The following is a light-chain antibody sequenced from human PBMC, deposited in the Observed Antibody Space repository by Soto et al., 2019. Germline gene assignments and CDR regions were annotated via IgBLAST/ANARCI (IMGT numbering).Light chain of an antibody. Sequence: DIVMTQSPLSLPVTPGEPASISCRSSQSLLHSNGYNYLDWYLQKLGQSPQLQIYLGSNRASGVPDRFSGSGSGTDFTLKISRVEAEDVGVYYCMQALQTSWTFGQGTKVEIK. J-gene: IGKJ1*01. CDR3: MQALQTSWT. CDR1: QSLLHSNGYNY. CDR2: LGS. V-gene: IGKV2-28*01.